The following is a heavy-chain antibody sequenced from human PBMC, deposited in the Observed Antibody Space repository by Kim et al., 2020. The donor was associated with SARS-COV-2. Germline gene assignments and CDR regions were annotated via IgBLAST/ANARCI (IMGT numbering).Heavy chain of an antibody. V-gene: IGHV3-30*04. Sequence: GGSLRLSCAASGFTFSSYAMHWVRQAPGKGLEWVAVISYDGSNKYYADSVKGRFTISRDNSKNTLYLQMNSLRAEDTAAYYCARDAGGRYYGSGSYFYY. CDR3: ARDAGGRYYGSGSYFYY. CDR1: GFTFSSYA. CDR2: ISYDGSNK. J-gene: IGHJ6*01. D-gene: IGHD3-10*01.